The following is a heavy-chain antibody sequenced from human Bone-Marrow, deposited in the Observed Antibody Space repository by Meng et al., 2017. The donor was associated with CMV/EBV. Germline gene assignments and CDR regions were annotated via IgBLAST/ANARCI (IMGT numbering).Heavy chain of an antibody. CDR3: ARAKLRFLEWLLMSRHGMDV. Sequence: ASVKVSCKASGYTFTSYDINWVRQATGQGLEWMGWMNPNSGNTGYAQKFQGRVTMTRNTSISTAYMELSSLRSEDTAVYYCARAKLRFLEWLLMSRHGMDVWGQGTTVTVSS. J-gene: IGHJ6*02. CDR1: GYTFTSYD. V-gene: IGHV1-8*01. D-gene: IGHD3-3*01. CDR2: MNPNSGNT.